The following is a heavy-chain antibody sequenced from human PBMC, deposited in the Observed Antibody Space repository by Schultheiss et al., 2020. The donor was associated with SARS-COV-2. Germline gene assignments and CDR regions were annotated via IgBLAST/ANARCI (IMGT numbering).Heavy chain of an antibody. D-gene: IGHD6-19*01. CDR3: ARDQGSGWYESFWNWFDP. CDR2: INHSGST. CDR1: GGSFSGYY. V-gene: IGHV4-34*01. Sequence: SETLSLTCAVYGGSFSGYYWRWIRQPPGKGLEWIGEINHSGSTNYNPSLKSRVTISVDTSKNQFSLKLSSVTAADTAVYYCARDQGSGWYESFWNWFDPWGQGTLVTVSS. J-gene: IGHJ5*02.